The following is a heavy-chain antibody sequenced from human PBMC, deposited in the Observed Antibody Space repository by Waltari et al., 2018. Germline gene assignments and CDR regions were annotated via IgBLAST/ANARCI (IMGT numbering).Heavy chain of an antibody. CDR2: VTIDGSST. V-gene: IGHV3-74*01. CDR3: ARDGHGTVDFDL. CDR1: GFTFGSYW. J-gene: IGHJ4*02. Sequence: EVQLVESGGGLVQPGGSLSLSCAAYGFTFGSYWMHWVRQAPGKGLVWVSRVTIDGSSTTYADSVKGRFTISRDNARNTLYLQMNSLRAEDTAVYYCARDGHGTVDFDLWGQGTVVTVSS.